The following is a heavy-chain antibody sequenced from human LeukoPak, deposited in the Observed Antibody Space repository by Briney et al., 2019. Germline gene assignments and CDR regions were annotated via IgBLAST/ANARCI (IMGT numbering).Heavy chain of an antibody. CDR3: ASSPAAAGGYAFDI. D-gene: IGHD6-13*01. V-gene: IGHV4-4*07. J-gene: IGHJ3*02. CDR2: IYTSGST. Sequence: SETLSLTCTVSGGSISSYYWSWIRQPAGKGLEWIGRIYTSGSTNYNPSLKSRVTMSVDTSKNQFSLKLSSVTAADTAVYYCASSPAAAGGYAFDIWGQGTMVTVSS. CDR1: GGSISSYY.